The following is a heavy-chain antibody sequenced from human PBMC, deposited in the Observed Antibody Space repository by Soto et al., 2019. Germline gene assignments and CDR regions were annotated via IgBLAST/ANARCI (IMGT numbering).Heavy chain of an antibody. CDR1: GGTFSSYA. Sequence: ASVKVSCKASGGTFSSYAISWVRQAPGQGLEWMGGIIPIFGTANYAQKFQGGVTITADESTSTAYMELSSLRSEDTAVYYCAREEVVVAATRNWFDPWGQGTLVTVSS. CDR2: IIPIFGTA. CDR3: AREEVVVAATRNWFDP. V-gene: IGHV1-69*13. D-gene: IGHD2-15*01. J-gene: IGHJ5*02.